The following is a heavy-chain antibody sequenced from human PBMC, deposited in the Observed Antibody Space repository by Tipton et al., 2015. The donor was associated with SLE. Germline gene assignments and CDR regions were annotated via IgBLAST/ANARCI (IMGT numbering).Heavy chain of an antibody. D-gene: IGHD1-7*01. Sequence: TLSLTCAVYGGSFSGYYWSWIRQPPGKGLEWIGEINHSGSTNYNPSLKSRVTISIDMSKNQFSLKLSSVTAADTAVYYCASGTTANAFDIWGQGTMVTVSS. CDR2: INHSGST. CDR1: GGSFSGYY. J-gene: IGHJ3*02. V-gene: IGHV4-34*01. CDR3: ASGTTANAFDI.